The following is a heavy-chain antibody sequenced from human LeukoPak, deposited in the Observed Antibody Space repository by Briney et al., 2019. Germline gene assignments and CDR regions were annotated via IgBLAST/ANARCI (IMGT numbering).Heavy chain of an antibody. Sequence: GGSLRLSCTVSGFIFSNSGMHWVRRAPGKGLEWVAVVWFDGSKRYYADSVKGRFTISRDNSKNTLHLQMDSLRVEDTAVYFCARDFRRYSYGPIDYWGQGTPVTVSS. CDR1: GFIFSNSG. J-gene: IGHJ4*02. V-gene: IGHV3-33*01. CDR2: VWFDGSKR. CDR3: ARDFRRYSYGPIDY. D-gene: IGHD5-18*01.